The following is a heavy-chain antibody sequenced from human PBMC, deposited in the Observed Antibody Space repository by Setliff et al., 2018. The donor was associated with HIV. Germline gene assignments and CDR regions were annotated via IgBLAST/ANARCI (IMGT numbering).Heavy chain of an antibody. D-gene: IGHD1-1*01. J-gene: IGHJ6*03. CDR2: IIPVFRTA. Sequence: ASVKVSCKASGGTFSSYAISWVRQAPGQGLEWMGGIIPVFRTANYAQKFQGRVTITADESTSTAYMELSSLRSEDTAVYYCARNPQPTGTPDYYYYYYMDVWGKGTTVTVSS. CDR1: GGTFSSYA. V-gene: IGHV1-69*13. CDR3: ARNPQPTGTPDYYYYYYMDV.